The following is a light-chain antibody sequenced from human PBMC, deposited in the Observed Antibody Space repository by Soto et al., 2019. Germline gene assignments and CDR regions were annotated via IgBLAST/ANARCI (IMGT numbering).Light chain of an antibody. Sequence: QSALTQPASVSGAPGQSITISCTGTSSDVGGYNYVSWYQQNPGKAPKLIIYNFSNRPSGVSNRFSGSKSGNTASLTISGLQAEDEADYFCSSYTSSSTAVFAGGTQLTVL. CDR2: NFS. V-gene: IGLV2-14*01. CDR1: SSDVGGYNY. J-gene: IGLJ7*01. CDR3: SSYTSSSTAV.